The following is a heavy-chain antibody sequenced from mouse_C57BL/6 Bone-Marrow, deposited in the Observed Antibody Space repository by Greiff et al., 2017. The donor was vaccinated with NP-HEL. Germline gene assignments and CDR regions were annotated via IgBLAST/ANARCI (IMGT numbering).Heavy chain of an antibody. CDR1: GYSIPSGYY. CDR2: ISYDGSN. Sequence: EVQVVESGPGLVKPSQSLSLPCSVTGYSIPSGYYWNWIRQFPGNKLEWMGYISYDGSNNYNPSLKNRISITRDTSKNQFFLKLNSVTTEDTATYYCASEGDYWYFDVWGTGTTVTVSS. J-gene: IGHJ1*03. CDR3: ASEGDYWYFDV. V-gene: IGHV3-6*01.